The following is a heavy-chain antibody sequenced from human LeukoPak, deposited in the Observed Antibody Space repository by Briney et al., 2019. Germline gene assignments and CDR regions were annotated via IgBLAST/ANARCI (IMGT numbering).Heavy chain of an antibody. CDR1: GYTFTSYY. J-gene: IGHJ6*03. Sequence: ASVKVSCKASGYTFTSYYMHWVRQAPGQGLEWMGIINPSGGSTSYAQKFQGRVTMTRDTSTNTVYMELSSLRCEDTAVYSCAREGRGLWFGELLTHYMDVWGKGTTVTVSS. CDR3: AREGRGLWFGELLTHYMDV. CDR2: INPSGGST. D-gene: IGHD3-10*01. V-gene: IGHV1-46*01.